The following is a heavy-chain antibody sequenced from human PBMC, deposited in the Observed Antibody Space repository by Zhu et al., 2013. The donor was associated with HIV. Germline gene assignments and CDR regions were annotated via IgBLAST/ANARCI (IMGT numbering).Heavy chain of an antibody. V-gene: IGHV3-7*04. CDR3: ARDRWSIAAADSVDY. CDR2: IKQDGSEK. Sequence: EVQLVESGGGLVQPGGSLRLSCAASGFTFSGYWMSWVRQAPGKGLEWVANIKQDGSEKYYVDSVKGRFTISRDNAKNSLYLQMNSLRAEDTAVYYCARDRWSIAAADSVDYWGQGNPGPPSP. CDR1: GFTFSGYW. D-gene: IGHD6-13*01. J-gene: IGHJ4*02.